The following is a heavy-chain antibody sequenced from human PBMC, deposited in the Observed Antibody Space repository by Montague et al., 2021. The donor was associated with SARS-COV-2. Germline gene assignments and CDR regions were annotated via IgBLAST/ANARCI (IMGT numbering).Heavy chain of an antibody. CDR1: GFTFTDYT. J-gene: IGHJ4*02. CDR3: ARVKVGATIDY. Sequence: SLRLSCAASGFTFTDYTMNWVRQVPGKGLEWVSGINWNGGDTGYADSVKGRITISRDNAKNSLYLQMNSLRDEDTAFYYCARVKVGATIDYWGQGTLVTVSS. V-gene: IGHV3-20*04. CDR2: INWNGGDT. D-gene: IGHD1-26*01.